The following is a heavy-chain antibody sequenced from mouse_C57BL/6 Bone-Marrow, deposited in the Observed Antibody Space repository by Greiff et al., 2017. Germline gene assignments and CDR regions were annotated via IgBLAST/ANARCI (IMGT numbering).Heavy chain of an antibody. CDR1: GFNIKDDY. D-gene: IGHD3-2*02. J-gene: IGHJ2*01. Sequence: VQLQQSGAELVRPGASVKLSCTASGFNIKDDYMHWVKQRPEPGLEWIGWIDPENGDTEYASKFQGKATITADTSSNTAYLQLSSLTSEDTAVYYCTTKPAQATFDYWGQGTTLTVSS. CDR2: IDPENGDT. CDR3: TTKPAQATFDY. V-gene: IGHV14-4*01.